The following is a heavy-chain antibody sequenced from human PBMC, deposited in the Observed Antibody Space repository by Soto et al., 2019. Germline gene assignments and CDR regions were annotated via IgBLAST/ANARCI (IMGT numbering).Heavy chain of an antibody. CDR1: GYTFTSYA. D-gene: IGHD2-21*02. V-gene: IGHV1-3*01. Sequence: QVQLVQSGAEVKKPGASVKVSCKAPGYTFTSYAMHWVRQAPGQRLEWMGWINAGNGNTKYSQKFQGRVTITRDTSASTAYMELSSLRSEDTALYYCASEYCGGDCYSAARYGMDVWGQGTTVTVSS. CDR2: INAGNGNT. CDR3: ASEYCGGDCYSAARYGMDV. J-gene: IGHJ6*02.